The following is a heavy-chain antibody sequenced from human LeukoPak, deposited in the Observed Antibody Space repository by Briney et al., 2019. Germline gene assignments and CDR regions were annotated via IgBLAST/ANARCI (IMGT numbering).Heavy chain of an antibody. D-gene: IGHD5-18*01. V-gene: IGHV1-8*01. CDR3: SREHSGYSYKRADY. CDR1: VYTLTSHE. Sequence: ASVNVSCKCTVYTLTSHESHGLRQATGQGREWMGWMNPNSGNTGYAQKFQGRVTITRNTSTLTAYMTLIRLRSEDAYVCASSREHSGYSYKRADYWGQGTLVTVSS. J-gene: IGHJ4*02. CDR2: MNPNSGNT.